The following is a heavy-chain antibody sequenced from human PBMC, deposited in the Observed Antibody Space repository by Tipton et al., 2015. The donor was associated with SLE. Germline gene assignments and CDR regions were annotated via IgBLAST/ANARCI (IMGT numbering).Heavy chain of an antibody. CDR2: IYSGGST. J-gene: IGHJ4*02. CDR3: ARDPALDYDSSGCLDY. Sequence: SLRLSCAASGFSFTTYRMTWVRQAPGKGLEWVSVIYSGGSTYYADSVKGRFTISRDNSKNTLYLQMNSLRAEDTAVYYCARDPALDYDSSGCLDYWGQGTLVTVSS. V-gene: IGHV3-66*02. D-gene: IGHD3-22*01. CDR1: GFSFTTYR.